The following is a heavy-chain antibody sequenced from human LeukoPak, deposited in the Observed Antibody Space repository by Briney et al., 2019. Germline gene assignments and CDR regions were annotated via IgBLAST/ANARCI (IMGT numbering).Heavy chain of an antibody. CDR2: INPNSGGT. V-gene: IGHV1-2*02. CDR1: GYTFTGYY. CDR3: ARRRISSRRGDYYYYMDV. J-gene: IGHJ6*03. D-gene: IGHD6-6*01. Sequence: ASVKVSCKASGYTFTGYYMHWVRQAPGQGLEWMGWINPNSGGTNYAQKFQDRVTMTRDTSISTAYMELSRLRSDDTAVYFCARRRISSRRGDYYYYMDVWGKGTTVTVSS.